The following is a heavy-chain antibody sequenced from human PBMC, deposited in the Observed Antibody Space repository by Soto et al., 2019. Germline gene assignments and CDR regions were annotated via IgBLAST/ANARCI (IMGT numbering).Heavy chain of an antibody. D-gene: IGHD2-15*01. CDR3: ARDSVVVAATLYGMDV. CDR1: GYTFTSYY. V-gene: IGHV1-46*01. Sequence: ASVKVSCKASGYTFTSYYMHWVRQAPGQGLEWMGIINPSGGSTSYAQKFQGRVTMTRDTSTSTVYMELSSLRSEDTAVYYCARDSVVVAATLYGMDVWGQGTTVTVSS. CDR2: INPSGGST. J-gene: IGHJ6*02.